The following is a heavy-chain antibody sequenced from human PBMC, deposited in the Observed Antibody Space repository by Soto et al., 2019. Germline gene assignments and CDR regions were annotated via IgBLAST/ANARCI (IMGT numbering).Heavy chain of an antibody. CDR1: GYDFSMQW. CDR3: AKSEVLAI. V-gene: IGHV5-51*01. CDR2: VYPGDSES. Sequence: PGESLKISFKGPGYDFSMQWISWVCQKPGKSLEWMWIVYPGDSESRYSPSFQGQVTMSADKSTDSAYLQWSSLMASVTAMYYCAKSEVLAIWAQGTMVTVSS. J-gene: IGHJ3*02.